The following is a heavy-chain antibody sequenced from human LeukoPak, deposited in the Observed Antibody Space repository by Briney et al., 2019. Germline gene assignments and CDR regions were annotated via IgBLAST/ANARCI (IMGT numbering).Heavy chain of an antibody. V-gene: IGHV1-2*02. J-gene: IGHJ4*02. Sequence: ASVKVSCKASGYTFTGYYMHWVRQAPGQGLEWMGWVNPNSGGTNYAQRFQGRVTMTRDTSISTAYMELSRLKSDDTAVYYCAGVLSSSGWYGYWGQGTLLTVSS. CDR3: AGVLSSSGWYGY. D-gene: IGHD6-19*01. CDR1: GYTFTGYY. CDR2: VNPNSGGT.